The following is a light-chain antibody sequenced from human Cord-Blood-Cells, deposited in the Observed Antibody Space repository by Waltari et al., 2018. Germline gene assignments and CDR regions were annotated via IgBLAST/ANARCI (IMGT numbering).Light chain of an antibody. V-gene: IGKV1-39*01. Sequence: DIQMTQSPSSLSASVGDRVTITCRASQSISSYLNWYQQKPGKAPKLLIYAASSLQSGVPSRFSGSGSGTDFTLTISSLQPEDFATYYCQQYYSYPLTFGPGTKVDIK. J-gene: IGKJ3*01. CDR1: QSISSY. CDR3: QQYYSYPLT. CDR2: AAS.